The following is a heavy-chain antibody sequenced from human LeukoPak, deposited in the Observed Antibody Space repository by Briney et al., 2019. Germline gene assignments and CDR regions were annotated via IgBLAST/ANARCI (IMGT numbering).Heavy chain of an antibody. V-gene: IGHV3-23*01. Sequence: GGSLRLSCAASGFTFSSYAMSWVRQAPGKGLEWVSAISGSGGSTYYADSVKGRFTTSRDNSKNTLYLQMNSLRAEDTAVYYCARRITMVRTNWFDPWGQGTLVTVSS. D-gene: IGHD3-10*01. J-gene: IGHJ5*02. CDR1: GFTFSSYA. CDR2: ISGSGGST. CDR3: ARRITMVRTNWFDP.